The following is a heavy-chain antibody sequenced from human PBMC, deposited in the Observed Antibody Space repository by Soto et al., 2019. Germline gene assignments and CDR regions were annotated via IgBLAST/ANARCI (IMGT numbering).Heavy chain of an antibody. CDR2: ISHKENI. Sequence: QVRLQESGPGLVRPSETLSLTCGVSGASLDSRDDWWNWVRQSPGRDLEWIGEISHKENINYNPSLKSRATISIDKPKNQFSLNLFSVTAADTAMYYCARDHRYGDNWALDYWGQGALVTVSS. D-gene: IGHD3-16*02. CDR3: ARDHRYGDNWALDY. CDR1: GASLDSRDDW. V-gene: IGHV4-4*02. J-gene: IGHJ4*02.